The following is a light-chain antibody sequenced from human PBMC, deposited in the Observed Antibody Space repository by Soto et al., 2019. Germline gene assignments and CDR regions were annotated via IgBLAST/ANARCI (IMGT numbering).Light chain of an antibody. Sequence: DIQTTQSPSALSATVGDRVTITCRGSQGISSWLAWYQQKPGKAPRLLIYKASSLASGVPSRFSGSGSGTKLTLTISSLQTEDVATYHCQQHTTFGQGTKVDIK. CDR1: QGISSW. V-gene: IGKV1-5*03. J-gene: IGKJ1*01. CDR3: QQHTT. CDR2: KAS.